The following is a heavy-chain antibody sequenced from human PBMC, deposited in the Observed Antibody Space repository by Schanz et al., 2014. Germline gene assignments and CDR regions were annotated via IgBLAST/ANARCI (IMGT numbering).Heavy chain of an antibody. CDR3: VVWFGGVRNS. CDR1: RLTFNNAW. CDR2: SKNKAARYTT. J-gene: IGHJ4*02. V-gene: IGHV3-72*01. D-gene: IGHD3-10*01. Sequence: EVQLEESGGGLVKPGGSLKLSCAASRLTFNNAWMHWVRQAPGKGLEWVGRSKNKAARYTTEYAASVRGRFTISRDDSKNSLYLQMTSLKTEETAVYYCVVWFGGVRNSWGQGTLVTVSS.